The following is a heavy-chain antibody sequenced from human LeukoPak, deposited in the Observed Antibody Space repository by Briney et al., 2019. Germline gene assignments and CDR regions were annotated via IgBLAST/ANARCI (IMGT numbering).Heavy chain of an antibody. D-gene: IGHD5-12*01. CDR1: GGTFSSYA. CDR2: IFDTA. J-gene: IGHJ4*02. Sequence: SVKVSCKASGGTFSSYAISWVRQAPGQGLEWMGRIFDTANYAQKFQGRVSITTDKSTSTAYMQLSSLRSEDTAVYYCAREYRALSGCAPAGLDYWGQGTLVTVSS. CDR3: AREYRALSGCAPAGLDY. V-gene: IGHV1-69*05.